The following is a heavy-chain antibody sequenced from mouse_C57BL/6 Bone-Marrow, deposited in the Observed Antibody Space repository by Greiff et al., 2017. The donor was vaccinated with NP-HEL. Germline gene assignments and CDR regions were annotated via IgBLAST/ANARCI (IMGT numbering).Heavy chain of an antibody. J-gene: IGHJ3*01. D-gene: IGHD1-1*01. Sequence: EVKLVESGGGLVQPGGSMKLSCAASGFTFSDAWMDWVRQSPEKGLEWVAEIRNKANNHATYYAESVKGRFTISRDDSKSSVYLQMNSLRAEDTGIYYCPITTVVATPFAYWGQGTLVTVSA. CDR2: IRNKANNHAT. V-gene: IGHV6-6*01. CDR3: PITTVVATPFAY. CDR1: GFTFSDAW.